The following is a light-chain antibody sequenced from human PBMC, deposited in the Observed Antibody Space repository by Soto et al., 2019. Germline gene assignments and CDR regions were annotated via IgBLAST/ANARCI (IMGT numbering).Light chain of an antibody. V-gene: IGKV3-20*01. Sequence: EIVLTQSPGTLSLAQGERATLSCRASQSVSSSYLAWYQQKPGQAPRLLIYGASSRATGIPDRFSGSGSGTDFTLTISRLDPEDFAVYYGQQYDSSPVTVGQGTKVEIK. CDR3: QQYDSSPVT. J-gene: IGKJ1*01. CDR2: GAS. CDR1: QSVSSSY.